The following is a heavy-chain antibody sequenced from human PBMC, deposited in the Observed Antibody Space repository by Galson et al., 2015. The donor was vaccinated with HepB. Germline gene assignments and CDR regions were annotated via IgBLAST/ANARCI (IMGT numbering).Heavy chain of an antibody. D-gene: IGHD6-19*01. CDR3: ARVARNHPGIAVADY. Sequence: SVKVSCKASGYTFSGYYMHWVRQAPGQGLEWMGWINPNSGDTNYAQKFQGRLTMTSDTSIGTAYLELSRLRSDDTAVYYCARVARNHPGIAVADYWGQGTLVTVSS. CDR1: GYTFSGYY. J-gene: IGHJ4*02. CDR2: INPNSGDT. V-gene: IGHV1-2*02.